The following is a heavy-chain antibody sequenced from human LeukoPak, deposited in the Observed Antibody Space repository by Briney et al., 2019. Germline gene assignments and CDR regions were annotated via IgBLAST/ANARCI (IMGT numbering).Heavy chain of an antibody. D-gene: IGHD3-16*02. V-gene: IGHV4/OR15-8*01. Sequence: SETLSLTCDVSGGSIDSTNWWNWVRQPPGKGLEWIGEIHHDGRINYNPSLKSRVTLSVDKSKNQFSLRLNSVTAADTAMYYCARSHDHLWGNYPDFWGQGTLVTVSS. CDR3: ARSHDHLWGNYPDF. J-gene: IGHJ4*02. CDR1: GGSIDSTNW. CDR2: IHHDGRI.